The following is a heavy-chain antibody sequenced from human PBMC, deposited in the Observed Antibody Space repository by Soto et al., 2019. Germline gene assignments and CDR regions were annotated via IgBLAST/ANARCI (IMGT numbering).Heavy chain of an antibody. CDR2: IYYSGST. J-gene: IGHJ4*02. CDR1: GGSISSSSYY. D-gene: IGHD2-15*01. CDR3: ARHFSELAFVADEYYFDY. Sequence: PSETLSLTCTVSGGSISSSSYYWGWIRQPPGKGLEWIGSIYYSGSTYYNPSLKSRVTISVDTSKNQFSLKLSSATAADTAVYYCARHFSELAFVADEYYFDYWGQGTLVTVSS. V-gene: IGHV4-39*01.